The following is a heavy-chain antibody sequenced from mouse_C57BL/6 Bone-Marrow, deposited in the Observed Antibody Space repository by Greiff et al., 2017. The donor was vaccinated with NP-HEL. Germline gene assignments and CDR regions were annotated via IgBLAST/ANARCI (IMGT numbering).Heavy chain of an antibody. V-gene: IGHV1-66*01. CDR3: ARAGYYYGSSYGEY. CDR1: GYSFTSYY. D-gene: IGHD1-1*01. Sequence: QVQLQQSGPELVKPGASVKISCKASGYSFTSYYIHWVKQRPGQGLEWIGWIYPGSGNTKYNEKFKGKATLTADTSSSTAYMQLSSLTSEDSAVYYCARAGYYYGSSYGEYWGQGTTLTVSS. CDR2: IYPGSGNT. J-gene: IGHJ2*01.